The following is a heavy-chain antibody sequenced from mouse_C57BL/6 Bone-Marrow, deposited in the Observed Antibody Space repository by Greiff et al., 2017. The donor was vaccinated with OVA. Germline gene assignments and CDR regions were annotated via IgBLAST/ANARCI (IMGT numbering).Heavy chain of an antibody. Sequence: QVQLKESGAELARPGASVKMSCKASGYTFTSYTMHWVKQRPGQGLEWIGYINPSSGYTKYNQKFKDKATLTADKSSSTAYMQLSSLTSEDSAVYYCAREGTYDYGGFAYWGQGTLVTVSA. CDR2: INPSSGYT. CDR1: GYTFTSYT. J-gene: IGHJ3*01. V-gene: IGHV1-4*01. D-gene: IGHD2-4*01. CDR3: AREGTYDYGGFAY.